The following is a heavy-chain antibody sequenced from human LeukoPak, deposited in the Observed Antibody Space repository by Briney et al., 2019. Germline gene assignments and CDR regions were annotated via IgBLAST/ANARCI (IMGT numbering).Heavy chain of an antibody. Sequence: SETLSLTCTVSGGSISSYYWSWIRQPPGKGLEWIGYISYSGSTNYNPSLKRRVTISVDTSKNQFSLKLSSATAADTAVYYCAKYVWGSYPTFEDYWGQGTLVTVSS. V-gene: IGHV4-59*01. CDR1: GGSISSYY. CDR2: ISYSGST. D-gene: IGHD3-16*02. CDR3: AKYVWGSYPTFEDY. J-gene: IGHJ4*02.